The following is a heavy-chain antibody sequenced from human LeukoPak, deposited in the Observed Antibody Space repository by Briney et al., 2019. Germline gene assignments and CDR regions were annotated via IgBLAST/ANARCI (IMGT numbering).Heavy chain of an antibody. J-gene: IGHJ4*02. V-gene: IGHV3-30-3*01. Sequence: GGSLRLSCAASGFTFSSYAMHWVRQAPGKGLEWVAVISYDGSNKYYADSVKGRFTISRDNSKNTLYLQMNSLRAEDTAVYYCARDWYWHGPFDYWGQGTLVTVSS. D-gene: IGHD2-8*02. CDR1: GFTFSSYA. CDR2: ISYDGSNK. CDR3: ARDWYWHGPFDY.